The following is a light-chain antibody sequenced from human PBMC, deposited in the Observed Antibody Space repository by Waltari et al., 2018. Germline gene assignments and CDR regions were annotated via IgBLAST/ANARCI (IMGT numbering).Light chain of an antibody. CDR3: SSYASSGTLV. CDR1: SSDDGGYIF. V-gene: IGLV2-14*01. J-gene: IGLJ1*01. CDR2: EVN. Sequence: QSALTQPASVSGSPGQSITISCTGTSSDDGGYIFPPRYQVHPGKVPKLIIYEVNRRPSGVSNRFSGSKSGNTASLTISGLQAEDEADFYCSSYASSGTLVFGSGTKVTVL.